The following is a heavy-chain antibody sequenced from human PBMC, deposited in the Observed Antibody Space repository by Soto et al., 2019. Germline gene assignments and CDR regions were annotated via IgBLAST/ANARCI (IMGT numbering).Heavy chain of an antibody. CDR1: VGSVSIGSYY. J-gene: IGHJ6*02. Sequence: AETLSVACTVSVGSVSIGSYYWSWIRQPRGNGLEWIGYIYYSGSTNYNPSLKSRVTISVDTSKNQFSLKLSSVTAADTAVYYCARDQGYCGGDCYPKHYYYYGIEVWGQGTTVTV. CDR2: IYYSGST. V-gene: IGHV4-61*01. D-gene: IGHD2-21*02. CDR3: ARDQGYCGGDCYPKHYYYYGIEV.